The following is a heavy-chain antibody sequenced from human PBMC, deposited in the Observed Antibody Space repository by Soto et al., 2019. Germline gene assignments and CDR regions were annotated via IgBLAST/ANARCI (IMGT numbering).Heavy chain of an antibody. V-gene: IGHV1-18*01. CDR1: GYTFTSYG. J-gene: IGHJ4*02. D-gene: IGHD6-13*01. CDR2: ISAYNGNT. Sequence: ASVKVSCKASGYTFTSYGISWVRQAPGQGLEWMGWISAYNGNTNYAQKLQGRVTMTTDPSTSTAYMELRSLRSDDTAVYYCAREDPLTIAAAGSGVIDYWGQGTLVTVSS. CDR3: AREDPLTIAAAGSGVIDY.